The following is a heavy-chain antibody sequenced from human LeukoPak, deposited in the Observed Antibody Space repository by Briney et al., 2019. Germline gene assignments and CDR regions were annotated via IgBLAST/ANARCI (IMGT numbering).Heavy chain of an antibody. CDR3: ARETTTVTTTSKNRASQDY. CDR2: IKHSGST. Sequence: SETLSLACAVDGGSFSGDYWSWVRQPPGKGLGWIGEIKHSGSTNYYPSLKSGVTISVDTSKNQISLKLSSVPAADTAVYYCARETTTVTTTSKNRASQDYWGQGTLVTVSS. D-gene: IGHD4-17*01. J-gene: IGHJ4*02. CDR1: GGSFSGDY. V-gene: IGHV4-34*01.